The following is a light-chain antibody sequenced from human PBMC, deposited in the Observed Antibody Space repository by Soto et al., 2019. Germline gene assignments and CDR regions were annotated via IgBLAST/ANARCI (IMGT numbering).Light chain of an antibody. Sequence: QSVLTQPPSVSAVPRQRVTISCSGSSSNIGNNAVNWYQQVPGKAPKLLIHFDDRVASGVSDRFSGSKSGTSASLAISGLQPEDEAEYYCAVWDDSLNGPLFGGGTKLTVL. J-gene: IGLJ3*02. V-gene: IGLV1-36*01. CDR3: AVWDDSLNGPL. CDR2: FDD. CDR1: SSNIGNNA.